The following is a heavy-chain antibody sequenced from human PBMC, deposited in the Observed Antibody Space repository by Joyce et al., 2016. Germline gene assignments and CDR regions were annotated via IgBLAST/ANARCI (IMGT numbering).Heavy chain of an antibody. CDR2: IIPYFAKS. D-gene: IGHD6-19*01. CDR3: ARVIAVGRNTFSV. J-gene: IGHJ3*01. V-gene: IGHV1-69*12. CDR1: GGAFSNYA. Sequence: QVQLVQSGAEVKKPGSSVKVSCKPSGGAFSNYALIWVRQAPGQGLEWMGGIIPYFAKSSYAQRFQDRVTLTADASTSTAYMTLRSLRFEDTAVYFCARVIAVGRNTFSVWGQGTLVTVSS.